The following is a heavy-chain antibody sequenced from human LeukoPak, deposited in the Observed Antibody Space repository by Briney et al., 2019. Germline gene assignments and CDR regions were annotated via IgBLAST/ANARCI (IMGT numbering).Heavy chain of an antibody. D-gene: IGHD6-13*01. CDR3: ARGIAAATPYYYYYYMDV. Sequence: SETLSLTCTVSGYSISSGYYWGWIRQPPGKGLEWIGEINHSGSTNYNPSLKSRVTISVDTSKNQFSLKLSSVTAADTAVYYCARGIAAATPYYYYYYMDVWGKGTTVTVSS. CDR1: GYSISSGYY. CDR2: INHSGST. J-gene: IGHJ6*03. V-gene: IGHV4-38-2*02.